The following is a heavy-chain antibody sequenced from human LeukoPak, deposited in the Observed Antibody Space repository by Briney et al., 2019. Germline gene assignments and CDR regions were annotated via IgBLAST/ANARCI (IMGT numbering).Heavy chain of an antibody. CDR1: GFTLSSYS. V-gene: IGHV3-48*04. CDR3: ARSTTAFDY. D-gene: IGHD4-17*01. J-gene: IGHJ4*02. Sequence: GGSLRLSCAASGFTLSSYSMDWVRQAPGKGLEWISYITSSRTTIYYADSVKGRFTISRDDAKNSLYLQMNSLRAEDTAVYYCARSTTAFDYWGQGTLVTVSS. CDR2: ITSSRTTI.